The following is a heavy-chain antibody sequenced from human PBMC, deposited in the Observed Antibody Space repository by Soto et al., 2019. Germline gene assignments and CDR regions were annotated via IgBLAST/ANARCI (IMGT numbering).Heavy chain of an antibody. CDR2: INPSGGSP. Sequence: ASVKVSCRASGYTFTSYYRHWVRQAPGQGLEWMGIINPSGGSPSYAQKFQGRITMTRDTSTSTVYMELSSLRSEDTAVYYCARVPAALQYFDYCGQGTLATFSS. CDR1: GYTFTSYY. V-gene: IGHV1-46*01. J-gene: IGHJ4*02. D-gene: IGHD2-2*01. CDR3: ARVPAALQYFDY.